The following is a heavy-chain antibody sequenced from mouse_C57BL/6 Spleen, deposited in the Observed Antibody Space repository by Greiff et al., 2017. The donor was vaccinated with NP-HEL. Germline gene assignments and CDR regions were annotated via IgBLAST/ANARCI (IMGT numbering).Heavy chain of an antibody. CDR1: GYTFTSYW. CDR2: IDPSDSYT. D-gene: IGHD1-1*01. CDR3: ARIPYYGSSPHWYFDV. V-gene: IGHV1-59*01. J-gene: IGHJ1*03. Sequence: VQLQQPGAELVRPGTSVKLSCKASGYTFTSYWMHWVKQRPGQGLEWIGVIDPSDSYTNYNQKFKGKATLTVDTSSSTAYMQLSSLTSEDSAVYYCARIPYYGSSPHWYFDVWGTGTTVTVSS.